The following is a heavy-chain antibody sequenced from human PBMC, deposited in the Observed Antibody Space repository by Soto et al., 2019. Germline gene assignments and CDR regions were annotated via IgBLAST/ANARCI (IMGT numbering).Heavy chain of an antibody. V-gene: IGHV3-15*01. CDR3: VTGSCASPVDS. CDR1: GFTFRDAW. Sequence: EVQLVESGGGLVNPGGSLRLSCAASGFTFRDAWMSWVRQAPGKGLEGVGGIKSKSAGGKKDSDATVKGRFPISRDDSKNTLYLQMNSLKTEETAVYDCVTGSCASPVDSWGQGTLVTVSS. CDR2: IKSKSAGGKK. J-gene: IGHJ4*02. D-gene: IGHD6-19*01.